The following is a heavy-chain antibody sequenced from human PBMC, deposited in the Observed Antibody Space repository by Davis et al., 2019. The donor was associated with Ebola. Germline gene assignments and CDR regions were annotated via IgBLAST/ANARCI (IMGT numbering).Heavy chain of an antibody. D-gene: IGHD1-26*01. V-gene: IGHV4-61*01. CDR1: GGSVSSGSYY. J-gene: IGHJ5*02. Sequence: MPSETLSLTCTVSGGSVSSGSYYWSWIRQPPGKGLEWIGYIYYSGSTNYNPSLKSRVTISVDTSKNQFSLKLSSVTAADTAVYYCARVVGATTGWFDPWGQGTLVTVSS. CDR3: ARVVGATTGWFDP. CDR2: IYYSGST.